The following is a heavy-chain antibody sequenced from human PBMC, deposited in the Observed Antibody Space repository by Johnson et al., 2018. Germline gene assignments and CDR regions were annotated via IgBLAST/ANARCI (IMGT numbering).Heavy chain of an antibody. CDR2: IYSGGST. J-gene: IGHJ6*02. CDR3: ARDWDLSVAGYYYGMDV. V-gene: IGHV3-NL1*01. D-gene: IGHD6-19*01. Sequence: QVQLGQSGGGVVQPGRSLRLSCAASGFTFSSYGMHWVRQAPGKGLGWVAVIYSGGSTYYADSVKGRFTISRDNSKNTLYLQMNSLRAEDTAVYYCARDWDLSVAGYYYGMDVWGQGTTVTVSS. CDR1: GFTFSSYG.